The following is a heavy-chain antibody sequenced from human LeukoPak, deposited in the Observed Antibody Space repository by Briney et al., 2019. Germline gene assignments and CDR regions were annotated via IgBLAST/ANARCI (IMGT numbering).Heavy chain of an antibody. V-gene: IGHV1-18*01. CDR3: ARDSTGSWYDPVDY. D-gene: IGHD6-13*01. J-gene: IGHJ4*02. CDR1: GYTFTSYG. Sequence: ASVKVSFKASGYTFTSYGISWVRQAPGQGLEWMGWISAYNGNTNYAQKLQGRVTMTTDTSTSTAYMELRSLRSDDTAVYYCARDSTGSWYDPVDYWGQGTLVTVSS. CDR2: ISAYNGNT.